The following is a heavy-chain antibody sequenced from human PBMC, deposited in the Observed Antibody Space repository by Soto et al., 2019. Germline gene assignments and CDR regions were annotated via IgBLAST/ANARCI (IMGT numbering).Heavy chain of an antibody. CDR1: VFTFGNYG. CDR2: ISGGGGST. Sequence: WWSLRLSCSASVFTFGNYGVNWCRQAPGKGLEWVSGISGGGGSTYYADSVKGRFTISRDPSKNTIFLEMNSLRAEDTAVYYCAKGFIVVVTVIRPDDAFDAWGQGTLVTVSS. D-gene: IGHD2-21*02. V-gene: IGHV3-23*01. J-gene: IGHJ5*01. CDR3: AKGFIVVVTVIRPDDAFDA.